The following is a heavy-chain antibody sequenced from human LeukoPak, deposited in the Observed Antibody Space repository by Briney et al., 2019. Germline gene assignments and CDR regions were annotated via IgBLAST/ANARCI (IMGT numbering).Heavy chain of an antibody. CDR3: ATSNDAKIAPFDH. CDR2: INTKGEN. CDR1: GVSMSAYQ. D-gene: IGHD2-21*01. V-gene: IGHV4-4*09. J-gene: IGHJ4*02. Sequence: PSKTLSLTCTVSGVSMSAYQWSWVRQSPEKGLEWIGCINTKGENSYNPSLKSRVTTSVDTSKSQFSLGLTSVTPADTAVYYCATSNDAKIAPFDHWGQGAPVTVSS.